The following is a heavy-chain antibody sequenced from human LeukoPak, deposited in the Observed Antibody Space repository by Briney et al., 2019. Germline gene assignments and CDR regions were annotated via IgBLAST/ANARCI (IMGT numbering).Heavy chain of an antibody. Sequence: GSLRLSCAASGFTFSSYWMSWVRQPPGKGLEWIGYIYYSGSTNYNPSLKSRVTISVDTSKNQFSLKLSSVTAADTAVYFCARHGYSSSLYGMDVWGQGTTVTVSS. CDR2: IYYSGST. CDR1: GFTFSSYW. V-gene: IGHV4-59*08. D-gene: IGHD6-13*01. J-gene: IGHJ6*02. CDR3: ARHGYSSSLYGMDV.